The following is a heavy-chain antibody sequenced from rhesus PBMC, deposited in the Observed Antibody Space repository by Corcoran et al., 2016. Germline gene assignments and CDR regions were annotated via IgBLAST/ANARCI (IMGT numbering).Heavy chain of an antibody. Sequence: QVQLQESGPGLVKPSETLSLTCAVSGDSLRRYWWSWIRQPPGKGLEWVGEINGNSGSTNYNPSLMSRVTISKDASKNQLSLKLSSVTAADTAVFYCARCPLGFFDYWGQGVLVTVSS. CDR2: INGNSGST. J-gene: IGHJ4*01. V-gene: IGHV4-80*01. D-gene: IGHD3-34*01. CDR3: ARCPLGFFDY. CDR1: GDSLRRYW.